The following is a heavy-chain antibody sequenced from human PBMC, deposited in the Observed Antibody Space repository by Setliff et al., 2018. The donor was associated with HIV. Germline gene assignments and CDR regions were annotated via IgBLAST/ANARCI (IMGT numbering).Heavy chain of an antibody. D-gene: IGHD1-26*01. Sequence: GSLRLSCAASGFTFSYYGMHWVRQAPGKGLEWVAVTWSDGNKRYYADSVKGRFTISRDNSKNTVYLQMDSLRAEDTAVYYCARDDDATSHYSRFDYWGQGTPVTVSP. CDR1: GFTFSYYG. CDR2: TWSDGNKR. CDR3: ARDDDATSHYSRFDY. J-gene: IGHJ4*02. V-gene: IGHV3-33*01.